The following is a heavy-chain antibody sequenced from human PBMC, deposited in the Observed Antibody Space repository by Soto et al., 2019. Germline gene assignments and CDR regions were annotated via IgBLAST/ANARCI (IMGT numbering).Heavy chain of an antibody. CDR2: IIPIFGTA. CDR3: ARDQYSYGPRWFDP. J-gene: IGHJ5*02. Sequence: VASVKVSCKASGGTFSSYAISWVRQAPGQGLEWMGGIIPIFGTANYAQKFQSRVTITADESTSTAYMELSSLRSEDTAVYYCARDQYSYGPRWFDPWGQGTLVTVSS. CDR1: GGTFSSYA. V-gene: IGHV1-69*13. D-gene: IGHD5-18*01.